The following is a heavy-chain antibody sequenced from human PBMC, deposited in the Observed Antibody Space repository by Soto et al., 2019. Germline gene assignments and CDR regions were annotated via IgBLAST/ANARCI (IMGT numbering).Heavy chain of an antibody. CDR1: GGTFSSYS. CDR3: ARGGAVVVPGAVDRHNWFDP. D-gene: IGHD2-2*01. J-gene: IGHJ5*02. CDR2: VIPILGMA. Sequence: QVQLVQSGAEVKKPGSSVKVSCEASGGTFSSYSFSWVRQAPGQGLEWMGRVIPILGMANYAQKFQGRVTITADQSPXPXDXQPSSLRSEDTAVYYGARGGAVVVPGAVDRHNWFDPWGQGTLVTVSS. V-gene: IGHV1-69*02.